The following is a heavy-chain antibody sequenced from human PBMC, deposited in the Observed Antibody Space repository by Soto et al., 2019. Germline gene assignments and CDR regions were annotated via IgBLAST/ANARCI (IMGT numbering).Heavy chain of an antibody. V-gene: IGHV1-18*01. CDR3: AREGEMPYYYYGLDV. CDR2: IRGYNGHT. D-gene: IGHD3-16*01. CDR1: VYTFTTYG. Sequence: QVQLVQSGAEVRKPGASVKVSCKASVYTFTTYGIRWVRQDPGQGLEWMGWIRGYNGHTKYAQKFQGRVTMTTDTSTSTVYMDLRSLRSDDTAVYYCAREGEMPYYYYGLDVWGQGTTVTVSS. J-gene: IGHJ6*02.